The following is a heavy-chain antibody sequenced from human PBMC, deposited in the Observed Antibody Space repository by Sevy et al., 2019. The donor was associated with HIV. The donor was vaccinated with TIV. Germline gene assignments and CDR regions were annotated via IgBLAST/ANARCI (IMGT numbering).Heavy chain of an antibody. D-gene: IGHD3-3*01. CDR1: GFTFDSYA. CDR2: ISGSGYVT. J-gene: IGHJ4*02. CDR3: AKDRVTVFGVVVTFDS. V-gene: IGHV3-23*01. Sequence: GESLKISCAASGFTFDSYAMHWVRQVAGKGLEWVSTISGSGYVTYYADSVKGRFIISRDTSRNTLYLQMNSLRVEDSAVYFCAKDRVTVFGVVVTFDSWGQGTLVTVSS.